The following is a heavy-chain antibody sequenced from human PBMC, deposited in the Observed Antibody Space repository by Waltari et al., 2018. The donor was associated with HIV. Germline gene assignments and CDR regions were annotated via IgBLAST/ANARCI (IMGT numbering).Heavy chain of an antibody. Sequence: DVQLVESGGGLVKPGPSLRLSCSASGFKFDIFTFTWVRQAPGGGLEWVASISKSGYYVYYSDSLKGRVTISRDNAKKSLLLQVNSLTADDTGLYFCVRDRTSETTGDFDSWGQGVPVFVSS. J-gene: IGHJ4*02. CDR3: VRDRTSETTGDFDS. CDR2: ISKSGYYV. CDR1: GFKFDIFT. V-gene: IGHV3-21*01. D-gene: IGHD1-1*01.